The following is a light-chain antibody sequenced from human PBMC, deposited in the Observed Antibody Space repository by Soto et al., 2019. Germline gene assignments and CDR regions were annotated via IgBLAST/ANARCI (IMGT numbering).Light chain of an antibody. CDR3: CSYAGDLAL. Sequence: QSVLTQPRSVSGSPGQSVTISCTGTSSDVGGYDFVSWYQQHPGKAPKLMISDISKRPSGVPDRLPGSKSGNTASLTISGLQAEDEADYYCCSYAGDLALFGGGTKVTVL. J-gene: IGLJ2*01. V-gene: IGLV2-11*01. CDR1: SSDVGGYDF. CDR2: DIS.